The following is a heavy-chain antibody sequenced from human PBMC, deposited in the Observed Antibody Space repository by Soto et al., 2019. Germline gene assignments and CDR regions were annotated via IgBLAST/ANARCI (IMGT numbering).Heavy chain of an antibody. CDR1: GYTFTSYG. Sequence: ASVKVSCKASGYTFTSYGISWVRQAPGQGLEWMGWISAYNGNTNYAQKLQGRVTMTTDTSTSTAYMELRSLRSDDTAVYYCARDHRYSSSWYRAFDIWGQGTMVTVSS. J-gene: IGHJ3*02. D-gene: IGHD6-13*01. CDR2: ISAYNGNT. CDR3: ARDHRYSSSWYRAFDI. V-gene: IGHV1-18*01.